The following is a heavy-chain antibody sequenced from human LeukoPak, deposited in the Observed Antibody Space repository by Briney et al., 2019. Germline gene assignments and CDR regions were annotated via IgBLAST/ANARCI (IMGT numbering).Heavy chain of an antibody. V-gene: IGHV3-23*01. CDR1: GFTFSSYS. CDR3: AKGGVGGSRSCGY. D-gene: IGHD1-26*01. J-gene: IGHJ4*02. CDR2: ISTSGGST. Sequence: GGSLRLSCAVSGFTFSSYSMTWVRQAPGKGLQWVSSISTSGGSTYYADSVKGRFTISRDNSKNTLYLQMNSLRAEDTAAYYCAKGGVGGSRSCGYWGQGTLVTVSS.